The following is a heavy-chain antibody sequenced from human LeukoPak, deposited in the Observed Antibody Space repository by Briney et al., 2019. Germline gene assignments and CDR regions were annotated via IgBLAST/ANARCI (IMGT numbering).Heavy chain of an antibody. CDR3: ARDEYSSGFTGYYYGMDV. J-gene: IGHJ6*02. CDR1: GYTFTSYG. Sequence: ASVKVSSKASGYTFTSYGISWVRQAPGQGLEWMGWISAYNGNTNYAQKLQGRVTMTTDTSTSTAYMELGSLRSDDTAVYYCARDEYSSGFTGYYYGMDVWGQGTTVTVSS. D-gene: IGHD6-19*01. V-gene: IGHV1-18*01. CDR2: ISAYNGNT.